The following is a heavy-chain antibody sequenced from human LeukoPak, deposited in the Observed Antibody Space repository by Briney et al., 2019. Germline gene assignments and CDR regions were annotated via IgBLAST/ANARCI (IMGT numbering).Heavy chain of an antibody. CDR1: GFTFSSYA. CDR3: AKEGDYYYGSGSYYNRDYFDY. J-gene: IGHJ4*02. V-gene: IGHV3-23*01. CDR2: ISGSGGST. Sequence: GGSLRLSCAASGFTFSSYAMSWVRQAPGKGLEWVSAISGSGGSTYYADSVKGRFTISRDNSKNTLYLQMNSLRAEDTAVYYCAKEGDYYYGSGSYYNRDYFDYSGQGTLVTVSS. D-gene: IGHD3-10*01.